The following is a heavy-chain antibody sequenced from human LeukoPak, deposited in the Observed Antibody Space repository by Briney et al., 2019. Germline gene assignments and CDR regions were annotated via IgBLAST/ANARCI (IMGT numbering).Heavy chain of an antibody. CDR2: ISSSSSYI. Sequence: KTGGSLRLSCAASGFTFSSYSMNWVRQAPGKGLEWVSSISSSSSYIYYADSVKGRFTISRDNAKKSLYLQMNSLRAEDTAVYYCARGSSAGASLRHDYWGQGTLVTVSS. J-gene: IGHJ4*02. D-gene: IGHD1-26*01. CDR3: ARGSSAGASLRHDY. V-gene: IGHV3-21*01. CDR1: GFTFSSYS.